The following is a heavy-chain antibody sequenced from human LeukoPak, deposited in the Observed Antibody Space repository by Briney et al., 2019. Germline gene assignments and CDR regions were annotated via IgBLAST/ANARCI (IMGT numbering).Heavy chain of an antibody. CDR1: GFTFSSYA. V-gene: IGHV3-23*01. CDR3: ARYYDSSGYYYPPYFDY. J-gene: IGHJ4*02. D-gene: IGHD3-22*01. CDR2: ISGSGGST. Sequence: PGASLRRYCAGSGFTFSSYAMSWVRQAPGKGLEWVSAISGSGGSTYYADSVKGRFTISRDNSKNTLYLQMNSLRAEDTAVYYCARYYDSSGYYYPPYFDYWGQGTLVTVSS.